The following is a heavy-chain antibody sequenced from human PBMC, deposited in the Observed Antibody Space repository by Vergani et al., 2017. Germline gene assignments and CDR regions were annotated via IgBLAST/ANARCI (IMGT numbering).Heavy chain of an antibody. D-gene: IGHD3-9*01. J-gene: IGHJ4*02. CDR2: INPNSGGT. Sequence: QVQLVQSGAEVKKPGASVKVSCKASGYTFAGYNIHWVRQAPGQGLELMGWINPNSGGTNYAQKFQGRVTMTRDTSINTAYMELSRLRSDDTAIYYCARGDYGILTGYRYWGQGTLVTVSA. V-gene: IGHV1-2*02. CDR3: ARGDYGILTGYRY. CDR1: GYTFAGYN.